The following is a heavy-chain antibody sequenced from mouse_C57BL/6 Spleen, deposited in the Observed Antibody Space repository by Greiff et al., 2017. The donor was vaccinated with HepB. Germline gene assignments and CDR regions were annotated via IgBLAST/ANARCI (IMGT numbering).Heavy chain of an antibody. D-gene: IGHD4-1*01. Sequence: QVHVKQSGPELVKPGASVKISCKASGYAFSSSWMNWVKQRPGKGLEWIGRIYPGDGDTNYNGKFKGKATLTADKSSSTAYMQLSSLTSEDSAVYFCARYSGKGFAYWGQGTLVTVSA. CDR2: IYPGDGDT. V-gene: IGHV1-82*01. J-gene: IGHJ3*01. CDR1: GYAFSSSW. CDR3: ARYSGKGFAY.